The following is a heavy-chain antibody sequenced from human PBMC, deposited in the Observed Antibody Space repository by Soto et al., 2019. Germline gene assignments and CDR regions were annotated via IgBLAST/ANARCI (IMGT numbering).Heavy chain of an antibody. D-gene: IGHD2-8*01. Sequence: ESGGGLVQPGGSLRLSCEASGFSLGSYWMTWVRQAPGTGLEWVANIKKDGSRTSYLDSVRGRFTISRDNVGNSLSLQMDSLRAEDTGLYFCARDVSPGTSTLYLDAFDIWGQGTMVTVSS. J-gene: IGHJ3*02. CDR3: ARDVSPGTSTLYLDAFDI. CDR1: GFSLGSYW. CDR2: IKKDGSRT. V-gene: IGHV3-7*05.